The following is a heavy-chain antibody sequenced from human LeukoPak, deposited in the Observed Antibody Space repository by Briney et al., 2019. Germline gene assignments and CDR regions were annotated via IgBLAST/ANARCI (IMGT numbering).Heavy chain of an antibody. Sequence: SETLSLTCTVSGGSISRYYWSWIRQPPGKGLEWIGYIYYSGSTYYNPSLKSRVTISVDTSKNQFSLKLSSVTAADTAVYYCARKLSFDIWGQGTMVTVSS. V-gene: IGHV4-59*12. CDR3: ARKLSFDI. J-gene: IGHJ3*02. CDR2: IYYSGST. CDR1: GGSISRYY.